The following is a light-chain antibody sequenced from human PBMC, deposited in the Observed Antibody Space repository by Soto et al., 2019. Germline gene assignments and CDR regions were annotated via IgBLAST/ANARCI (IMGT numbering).Light chain of an antibody. J-gene: IGKJ2*01. V-gene: IGKV3-20*01. Sequence: EIVLTQSPCTLSLSPGERATLSCRASQSVSSSYLAWYQQKPGQAPRLLIYGASSRATGIPDRFSGSGSGTDFTLTISRLEPEDFAVYYCQQYGSSLTMYTFGQGTK. CDR1: QSVSSSY. CDR2: GAS. CDR3: QQYGSSLTMYT.